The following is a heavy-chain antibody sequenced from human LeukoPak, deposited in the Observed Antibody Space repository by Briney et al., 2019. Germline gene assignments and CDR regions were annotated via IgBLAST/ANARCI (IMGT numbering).Heavy chain of an antibody. CDR2: ISSSSSTI. Sequence: GGSLRLSCAASGFTFSSYSMNWVRQAPGKGLEWVSYISSSSSTIYYADSVKGRFTISRDNAKNSLYLQMNSLRAEDTAVYYCAREGGGYNNRGFDYWGQGTLVTASS. CDR1: GFTFSSYS. J-gene: IGHJ4*02. D-gene: IGHD5-24*01. CDR3: AREGGGYNNRGFDY. V-gene: IGHV3-48*01.